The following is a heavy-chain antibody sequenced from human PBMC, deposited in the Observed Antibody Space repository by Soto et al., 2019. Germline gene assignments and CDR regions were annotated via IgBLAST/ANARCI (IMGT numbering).Heavy chain of an antibody. CDR1: GFTFSDSW. CDR3: VRGGSNYAS. D-gene: IGHD4-4*01. J-gene: IGHJ5*02. CDR2: IKPDESEK. V-gene: IGHV3-7*01. Sequence: PGGSLRLSCTASGFTFSDSWMTWVRQAPGKGLEWVARIKPDESEKKYADSVKGRFSISRDNAKNSMYLQMDSLRGKDTAVYYCVRGGSNYASWGQGTLVTVSS.